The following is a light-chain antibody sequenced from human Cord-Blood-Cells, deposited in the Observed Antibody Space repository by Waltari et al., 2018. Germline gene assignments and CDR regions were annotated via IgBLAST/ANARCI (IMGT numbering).Light chain of an antibody. CDR1: SGSVSTSYY. J-gene: IGLJ1*01. V-gene: IGLV8-61*01. CDR3: SSYTSSSTV. Sequence: QTVVTQEPSFSVSPGGTVTLTCGLSSGSVSTSYYPRWYQQTPGQAPRTLIYGHNTRSSGVPDRFSGSKSGNTASLTISGLQAEDEADYYCSSYTSSSTVFGTGTKVTVL. CDR2: GHN.